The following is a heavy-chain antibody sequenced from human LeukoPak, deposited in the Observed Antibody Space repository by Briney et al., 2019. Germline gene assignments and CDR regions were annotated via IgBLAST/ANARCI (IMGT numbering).Heavy chain of an antibody. J-gene: IGHJ4*02. V-gene: IGHV3-48*03. CDR2: IGSSSRDI. CDR1: GFTFSIFQ. Sequence: GGSLRLSCAASGFTFSIFQMTWVRQAPGKGLEWVSYIGSSSRDIFYADSVKGRFTISRDDAKNSLYLQMNSLGAEDTAVYYCARWGHSDYDSFPTKFDYWGQGTLVTVSS. D-gene: IGHD5-12*01. CDR3: ARWGHSDYDSFPTKFDY.